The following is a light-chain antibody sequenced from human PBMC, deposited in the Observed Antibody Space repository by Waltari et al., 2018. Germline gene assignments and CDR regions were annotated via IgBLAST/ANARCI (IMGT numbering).Light chain of an antibody. CDR2: GNS. J-gene: IGLJ2*01. CDR1: SSNIGAGYD. Sequence: QSVLTQPPSVSGAPGQRVTISCTRSSSNIGAGYDVHWYQQLPGTAPKLLIYGNSNRPSGVPDRFSGSKSGTSASLAITGLQAEDEADYYCQSYDSSFRVFGGGTKLTVL. V-gene: IGLV1-40*01. CDR3: QSYDSSFRV.